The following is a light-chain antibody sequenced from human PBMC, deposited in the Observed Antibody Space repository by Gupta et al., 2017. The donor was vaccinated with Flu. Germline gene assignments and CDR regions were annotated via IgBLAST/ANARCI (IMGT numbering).Light chain of an antibody. Sequence: DIQMTQSPSSLSASVGDRVTITCRASQSISSYLNWHQQKPGKAPKLLIYAASSLQSGVPSRFSGSGSGTDFTLTIISLQPEDFATYYCQQRYSTPLTFGGGTKVEIK. CDR1: QSISSY. V-gene: IGKV1-39*01. J-gene: IGKJ4*01. CDR3: QQRYSTPLT. CDR2: AAS.